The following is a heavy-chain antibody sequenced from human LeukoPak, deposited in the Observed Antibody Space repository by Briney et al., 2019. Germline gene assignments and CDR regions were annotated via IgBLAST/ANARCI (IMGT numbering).Heavy chain of an antibody. D-gene: IGHD2-15*01. J-gene: IGHJ4*02. V-gene: IGHV4-34*01. Sequence: PSETLSLTCTVYGGSFSGYYWSWIRQPPGKGLEWIAEINHSGRTNYNPSLKSRVTMSVDTSKNQFSLELSSVTAADTAVYYCVRIDDYWGQGTLVTVSS. CDR2: INHSGRT. CDR3: VRIDDY. CDR1: GGSFSGYY.